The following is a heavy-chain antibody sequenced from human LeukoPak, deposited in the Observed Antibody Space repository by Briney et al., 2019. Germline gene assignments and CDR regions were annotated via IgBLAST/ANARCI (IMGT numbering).Heavy chain of an antibody. CDR3: ARDTRYYYYDSSGYYGYFDY. CDR2: IIPIFGTA. V-gene: IGHV1-69*13. CDR1: GGTFSSYA. Sequence: ASVKVSCKASGGTFSSYAISWVRQAPGQGLEWMGRIIPIFGTANYAQKFQGRVTITADESTSTAYMELSSLRSEDTAVYYCARDTRYYYYDSSGYYGYFDYWGQGTLVTVSS. D-gene: IGHD3-22*01. J-gene: IGHJ4*02.